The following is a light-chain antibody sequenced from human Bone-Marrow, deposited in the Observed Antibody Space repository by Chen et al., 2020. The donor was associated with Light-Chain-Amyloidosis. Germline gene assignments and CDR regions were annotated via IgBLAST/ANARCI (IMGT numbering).Light chain of an antibody. Sequence: EIVLTQSPGTLSLSPGEGANLSCRASQTISSNYLTWYQQKFGQAPRLLIYGSSSRATGIQDRFTGSGSGTDFTLTINRLAPEDFAMYYCQQYGTSPLTFGGGTKVEIK. V-gene: IGKV3-20*01. CDR1: QTISSNY. J-gene: IGKJ4*01. CDR2: GSS. CDR3: QQYGTSPLT.